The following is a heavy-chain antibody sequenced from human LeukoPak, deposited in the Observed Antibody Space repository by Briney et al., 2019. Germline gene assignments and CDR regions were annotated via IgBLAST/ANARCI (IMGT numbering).Heavy chain of an antibody. J-gene: IGHJ4*02. CDR2: TYYRSKWYN. CDR3: ARGGGTSLIDY. D-gene: IGHD4-23*01. Sequence: KPSQTLSLTCAISGDSVSSNSAAWNRIRQSPSRGLEWLGRTYYRSKWYNDYAVSVKSRITIDPDTSKNQFSLQLNSVTPEDTAVYYCARGGGTSLIDYWGQGTLVTVST. V-gene: IGHV6-1*01. CDR1: GDSVSSNSAA.